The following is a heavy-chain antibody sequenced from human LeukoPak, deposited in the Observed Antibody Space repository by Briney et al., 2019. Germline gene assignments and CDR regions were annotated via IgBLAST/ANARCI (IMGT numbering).Heavy chain of an antibody. Sequence: SVKVSCKASGFTFTSSAVQWVRQARGQRLEWIGWIVVGSGNTNYAQKFQEGVTITRDMSTSTAYMELSSLRSEDTAVYYCAKDALPLIVVVHFDLWGRGTLVTVSS. CDR1: GFTFTSSA. CDR2: IVVGSGNT. V-gene: IGHV1-58*01. CDR3: AKDALPLIVVVHFDL. D-gene: IGHD2-21*01. J-gene: IGHJ2*01.